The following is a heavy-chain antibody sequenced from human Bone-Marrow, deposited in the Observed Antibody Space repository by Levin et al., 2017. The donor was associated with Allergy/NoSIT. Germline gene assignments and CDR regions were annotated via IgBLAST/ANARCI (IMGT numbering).Heavy chain of an antibody. D-gene: IGHD6-6*01. CDR1: GYSFSTYW. V-gene: IGHV5-51*01. J-gene: IGHJ4*02. CDR3: ARTFGSSSGIDS. CDR2: IYPGDSNT. Sequence: EASVKVSCKGSGYSFSTYWIGWVRQMPGKGLEWMGLIYPGDSNTRYSPSFQGQVTISADKSISTAYLQWSSLKASDTAMYYCARTFGSSSGIDSWGQGTLVTVSS.